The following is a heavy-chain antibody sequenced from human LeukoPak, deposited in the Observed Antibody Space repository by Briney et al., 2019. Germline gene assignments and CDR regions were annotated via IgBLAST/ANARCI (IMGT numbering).Heavy chain of an antibody. CDR3: ARPPSITNPYFGMDV. Sequence: GGSLRLSCAASGFTFSSYGMNWGRHAPGKGLEWGSYITSSGGAVYYADSVKGRFTISRDNAKSSLYLQMNSLRAEDTAVYYCARPPSITNPYFGMDVWGQGTTVTVSS. CDR1: GFTFSSYG. V-gene: IGHV3-48*03. CDR2: ITSSGGAV. J-gene: IGHJ6*02. D-gene: IGHD3-3*01.